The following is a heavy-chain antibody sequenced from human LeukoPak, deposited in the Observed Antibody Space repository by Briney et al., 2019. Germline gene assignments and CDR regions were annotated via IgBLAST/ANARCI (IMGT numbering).Heavy chain of an antibody. CDR1: GFTFSSYS. D-gene: IGHD4-17*01. V-gene: IGHV3-21*01. CDR3: ARDPPLPVTTDYFDY. CDR2: ISSSSSYI. J-gene: IGHJ4*02. Sequence: PGGSLRLSCAASGFTFSSYSMNWVRQAPGKGPEWVSSISSSSSYIYYADSVKGRFTISRDNAKNSLYLQMNSLRAEDTAVYYCARDPPLPVTTDYFDYWGQGTLVTVSS.